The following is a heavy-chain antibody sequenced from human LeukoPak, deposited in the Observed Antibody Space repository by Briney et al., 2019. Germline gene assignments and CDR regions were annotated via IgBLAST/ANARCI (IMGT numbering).Heavy chain of an antibody. V-gene: IGHV3-73*01. D-gene: IGHD2-21*02. CDR3: TRRAYCGDDCYSGLDY. J-gene: IGHJ4*02. Sequence: GRSLKLSCAASGSTFSGSVMHWVRQPSGKGLEWVGRIRSKTNNDATAYAASVKGRFTIYRDDSKNVAYLQMNSLKIEDTAVYFCTRRAYCGDDCYSGLDYWGQGTLVTVSS. CDR1: GSTFSGSV. CDR2: IRSKTNNDAT.